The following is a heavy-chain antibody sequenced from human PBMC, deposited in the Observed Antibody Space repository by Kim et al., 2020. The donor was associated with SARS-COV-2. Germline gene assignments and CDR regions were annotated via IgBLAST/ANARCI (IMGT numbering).Heavy chain of an antibody. J-gene: IGHJ1*01. V-gene: IGHV3-21*01. Sequence: GGSLRLSCAASGFTFSSYSMNWVRQAPGKGLEWVSSISSSSSYIYYADSVKGRFTISRDNAKNSLYLQMNSLRAEDTAVYYCAREEPLGYFQHWGQGTLVTVSS. D-gene: IGHD1-1*01. CDR1: GFTFSSYS. CDR2: ISSSSSYI. CDR3: AREEPLGYFQH.